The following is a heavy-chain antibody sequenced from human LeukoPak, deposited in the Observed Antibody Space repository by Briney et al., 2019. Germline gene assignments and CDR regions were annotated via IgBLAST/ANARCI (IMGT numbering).Heavy chain of an antibody. V-gene: IGHV3-21*01. J-gene: IGHJ4*02. Sequence: GGSLRLSCAASGFTFNTYSMNWVRQAPGKGLEWVSSISSSSNYIYYADSVKGRFTISSDNAKNSLYLQMNSLRIEDTAVYYCARDRAIMVAATHFDYWGQGTLVTVSS. D-gene: IGHD2-15*01. CDR3: ARDRAIMVAATHFDY. CDR2: ISSSSNYI. CDR1: GFTFNTYS.